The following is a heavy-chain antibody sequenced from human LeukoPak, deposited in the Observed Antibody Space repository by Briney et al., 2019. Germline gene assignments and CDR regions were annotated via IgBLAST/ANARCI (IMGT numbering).Heavy chain of an antibody. CDR3: AKGENIYYYYGMDV. Sequence: GGSLRLSCAASGFTVSTNYMSWVRQAPGKGLEWVSVIYSGGSTYYADSVKGRFTISRDNSKNTLYLQMNSLRAEDTAVYYCAKGENIYYYYGMDVWGQGTTVTVSS. D-gene: IGHD1/OR15-1a*01. CDR1: GFTVSTNY. CDR2: IYSGGST. J-gene: IGHJ6*02. V-gene: IGHV3-53*01.